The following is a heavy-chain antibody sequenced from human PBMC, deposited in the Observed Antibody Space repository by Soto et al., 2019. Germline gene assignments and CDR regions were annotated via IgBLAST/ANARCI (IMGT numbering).Heavy chain of an antibody. J-gene: IGHJ5*02. V-gene: IGHV3-30*18. CDR3: VKESHSSSWYSDWFDP. Sequence: QVQLVESGGGVVQPGRSLRLSCAASGFTFSSYGMHWVRQAPGKGLEWVAVISYDGSNKYYADSVKGRFTISRDNSKNTLYLQMNSLRAEDTAVYYCVKESHSSSWYSDWFDPWGQGTLVTVSS. CDR2: ISYDGSNK. CDR1: GFTFSSYG. D-gene: IGHD6-13*01.